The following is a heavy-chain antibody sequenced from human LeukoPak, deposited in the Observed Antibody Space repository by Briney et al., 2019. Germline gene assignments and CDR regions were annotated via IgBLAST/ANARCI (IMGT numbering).Heavy chain of an antibody. Sequence: GASVKVSCKVSGYILTELSMHWVRQAPGKGLEWMGGFDPEAGETIYAQKFQGRVTMTEDTSTDTAYMELSSLRSEDTPVYYCARATRLLWFGEPDAFDVWGEGTMVTVSS. CDR2: FDPEAGET. J-gene: IGHJ3*01. CDR1: GYILTELS. CDR3: ARATRLLWFGEPDAFDV. D-gene: IGHD3-10*01. V-gene: IGHV1-24*01.